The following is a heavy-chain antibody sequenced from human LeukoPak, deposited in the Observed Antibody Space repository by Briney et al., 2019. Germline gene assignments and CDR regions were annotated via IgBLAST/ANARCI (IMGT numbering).Heavy chain of an antibody. J-gene: IGHJ5*02. CDR1: GGTFRRYA. V-gene: IGHV1-69*06. CDR3: ARDREMATIKYNWFDP. D-gene: IGHD5-24*01. Sequence: ASVKVSCKASGGTFRRYAISWVRQAPGQGLGWMGGIIPIFGTTNYAQKFQGGVTMTADTSTSTAYMELSSLRSEDTAVYYCARDREMATIKYNWFDPWGQGTLVTVSS. CDR2: IIPIFGTT.